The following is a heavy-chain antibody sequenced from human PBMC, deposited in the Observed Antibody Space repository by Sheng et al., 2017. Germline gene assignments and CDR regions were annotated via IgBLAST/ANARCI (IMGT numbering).Heavy chain of an antibody. CDR2: IYYSGST. CDR3: ATHHDNGDYVRAFHI. Sequence: QLQLQESGPGLVKPSETLSLTCTVSGGSISSNSYYWGWIRQPPGKGLEWIGSIYYSGSTYYNPSLKSRVTISVDTSKNQFSLKLRSVTAADTAVYYCATHHDNGDYVRAFHIWGQGTMVTVSS. D-gene: IGHD4-17*01. CDR1: GGSISSNSYY. J-gene: IGHJ3*02. V-gene: IGHV4-39*07.